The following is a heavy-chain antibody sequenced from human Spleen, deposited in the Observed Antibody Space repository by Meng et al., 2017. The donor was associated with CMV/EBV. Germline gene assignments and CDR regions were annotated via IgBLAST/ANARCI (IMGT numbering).Heavy chain of an antibody. CDR1: GFTFSTYA. J-gene: IGHJ6*02. CDR2: IYGDNSST. CDR3: VRYANSQYGMDV. D-gene: IGHD2-21*01. V-gene: IGHV3-23*03. Sequence: GGSLRLSCAASGFTFSTYAMSWVRQAPGKGLEWVSVIYGDNSSTSYADSVKGRFTISRDNSKNTLYLQMNSLSAEDTAVYYCVRYANSQYGMDVWGQGTTVTVSS.